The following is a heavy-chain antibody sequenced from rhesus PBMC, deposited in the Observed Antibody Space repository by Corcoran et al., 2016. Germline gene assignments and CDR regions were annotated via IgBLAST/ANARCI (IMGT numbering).Heavy chain of an antibody. CDR2: ISGRGGST. Sequence: QVQLQESGPGLVKPSETLSLTCAVSGGSISSNYWSWIRQPPGKGLEWIGRISGRGGSTDSTPYLKSRVTISTDTSKNQFSLKLSSVTAADTAVYYCARDGFWTGYDYWGQGVLVTVSS. CDR3: ARDGFWTGYDY. V-gene: IGHV4-173*01. CDR1: GGSISSNY. D-gene: IGHD3-3*01. J-gene: IGHJ4*01.